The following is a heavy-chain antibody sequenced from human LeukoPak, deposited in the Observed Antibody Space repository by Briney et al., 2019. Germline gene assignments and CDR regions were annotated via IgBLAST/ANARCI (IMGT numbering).Heavy chain of an antibody. CDR1: GYTFTSYD. J-gene: IGHJ4*02. CDR3: ARALYSSSPVPVDY. D-gene: IGHD6-6*01. Sequence: ASVKVSCKASGYTFTSYDINWVRQAPGQGLEWMGWMNPNSGNTGYAQKFQGRVTITRNTSINTAYMELSSLRSEDTAVYYCARALYSSSPVPVDYWGQGTLVTVSS. CDR2: MNPNSGNT. V-gene: IGHV1-8*03.